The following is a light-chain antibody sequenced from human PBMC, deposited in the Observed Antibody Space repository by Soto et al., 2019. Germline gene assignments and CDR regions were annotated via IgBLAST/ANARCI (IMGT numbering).Light chain of an antibody. CDR1: SGDIGGYNY. CDR2: EVT. CDR3: SSYTTNSAPVV. Sequence: QSALTQPASVSGSPGQSITISCTGTSGDIGGYNYVSWYQQHPGKAPKLLISEVTKRPSGVSNRFSGSKSGNTASLTISGLQAEDEADYYCSSYTTNSAPVVFGGGTKLTVL. J-gene: IGLJ2*01. V-gene: IGLV2-14*01.